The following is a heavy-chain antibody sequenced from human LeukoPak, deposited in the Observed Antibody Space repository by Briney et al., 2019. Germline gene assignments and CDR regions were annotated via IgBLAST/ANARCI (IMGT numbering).Heavy chain of an antibody. CDR1: GFTFSSYA. J-gene: IGHJ6*02. V-gene: IGHV3-23*01. CDR2: ISIGGST. CDR3: AKVGCSSTSCYTGHYYYGMDV. D-gene: IGHD2-2*02. Sequence: GGSLRLSCAASGFTFSSYAMSWVRQAPGKGLEWVSDISIGGSTYYTDSVKGRFTISRDNSKNTLYLQMNSLRAEDTAVYYCAKVGCSSTSCYTGHYYYGMDVWGQGTTVTVSS.